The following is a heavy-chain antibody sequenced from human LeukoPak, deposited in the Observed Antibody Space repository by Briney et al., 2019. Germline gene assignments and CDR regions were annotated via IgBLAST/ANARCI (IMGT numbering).Heavy chain of an antibody. D-gene: IGHD2-15*01. Sequence: GSLRLSCAASGFTFSSYGMHWVRQAPGKGLEWVAVIWYDGSNKYYADSVKGRFTISRDNSKNTLYLQMNSLRAEDTAVYYCARDRSGYCSGGSCYPLLYWGQGTLVTVSS. CDR2: IWYDGSNK. J-gene: IGHJ4*02. CDR1: GFTFSSYG. V-gene: IGHV3-33*01. CDR3: ARDRSGYCSGGSCYPLLY.